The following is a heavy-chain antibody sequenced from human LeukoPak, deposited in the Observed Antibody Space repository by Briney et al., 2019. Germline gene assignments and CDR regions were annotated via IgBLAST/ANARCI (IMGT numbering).Heavy chain of an antibody. CDR3: ATRNPYDFWSGYT. D-gene: IGHD3-3*01. Sequence: PSETLSLTCAVYGGSFSGYYWSWIRQPPGKGLEWIGEINHSGSTNYNPSLKSRVTISADTSKNQFSLKLSSVTAADTAVYYCATRNPYDFWSGYTWGQGTLVTVSS. J-gene: IGHJ5*02. CDR2: INHSGST. V-gene: IGHV4-34*01. CDR1: GGSFSGYY.